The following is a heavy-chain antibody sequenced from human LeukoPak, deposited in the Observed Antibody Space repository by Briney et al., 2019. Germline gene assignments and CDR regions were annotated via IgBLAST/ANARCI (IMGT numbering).Heavy chain of an antibody. CDR1: GFTFSSYTFSTYA. D-gene: IGHD3-16*02. Sequence: PGGSLRLSCAASGFTFSSYTFSTYAMSWVRQAPGKGLEWVSSISSSSSYIYYADSVKGRFTISRDNAKNSQYLQMNSLRAEDTAVYYCARDSSYDYIWGSYRPDWFDPWGQGTLVTVSS. V-gene: IGHV3-21*01. CDR2: ISSSSSYI. J-gene: IGHJ5*02. CDR3: ARDSSYDYIWGSYRPDWFDP.